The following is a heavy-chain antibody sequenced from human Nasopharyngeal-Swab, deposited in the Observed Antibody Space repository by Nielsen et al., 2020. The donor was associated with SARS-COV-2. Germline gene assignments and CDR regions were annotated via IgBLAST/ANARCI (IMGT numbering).Heavy chain of an antibody. CDR1: GFTFSSYN. CDR2: ISSGSSYI. V-gene: IGHV3-21*01. J-gene: IGHJ3*02. Sequence: GGSLRLSCAASGFTFSSYNMNWVRQAPGKGLEWVSSISSGSSYIYYADSVKGRFTISRDKAKNSLYLQMNSLSAEDTAVYYCARDRGYSYGPDAFDIWGQGTMVTVSS. CDR3: ARDRGYSYGPDAFDI. D-gene: IGHD5-18*01.